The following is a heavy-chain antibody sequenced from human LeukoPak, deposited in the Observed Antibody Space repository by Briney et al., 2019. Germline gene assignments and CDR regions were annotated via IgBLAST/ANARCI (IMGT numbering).Heavy chain of an antibody. Sequence: SETLSLTCAVYDGSFSDYYWSWIRQPPGKGLEWIGEINHSGGTNYNPSLKSRVNISVDTSKNQFSLNLSSVTAADTAVYYCARREQWLAEFDYWGQGTQVTVSS. V-gene: IGHV4-34*01. CDR2: INHSGGT. D-gene: IGHD6-19*01. J-gene: IGHJ4*02. CDR1: DGSFSDYY. CDR3: ARREQWLAEFDY.